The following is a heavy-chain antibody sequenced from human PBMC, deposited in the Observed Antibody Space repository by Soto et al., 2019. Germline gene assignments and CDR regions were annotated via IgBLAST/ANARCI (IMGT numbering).Heavy chain of an antibody. V-gene: IGHV1-18*01. CDR2: ISAYNANT. D-gene: IGHD2-15*01. Sequence: ASVKVSCKASGYTFTSYGISWVRQAPGQGLEWMGWISAYNANTNYAQKLQGRVTMTTDTSTSTAYMELRSLRSDDTAVYYCARTGEYCSGNRCYPAHIDYWGQGTLVTVSS. CDR1: GYTFTSYG. CDR3: ARTGEYCSGNRCYPAHIDY. J-gene: IGHJ4*02.